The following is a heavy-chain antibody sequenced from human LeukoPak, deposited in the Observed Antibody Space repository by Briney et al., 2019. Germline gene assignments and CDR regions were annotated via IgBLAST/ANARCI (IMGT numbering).Heavy chain of an antibody. CDR1: GGSFSGYY. J-gene: IGHJ4*02. Sequence: SETLSLTCAVHGGSFSGYYWSWIRQPPGKGLEWIGEINHSGSTNYNPSLKSRVTISVDTSKNQFSLKLSSVTAADTAVYYCARGPYSSGWGQGTLVTVSS. V-gene: IGHV4-34*01. CDR3: ARGPYSSG. D-gene: IGHD6-19*01. CDR2: INHSGST.